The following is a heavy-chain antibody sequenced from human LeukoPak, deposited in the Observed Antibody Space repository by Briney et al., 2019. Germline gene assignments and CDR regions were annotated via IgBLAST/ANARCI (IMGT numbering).Heavy chain of an antibody. CDR1: GGTFSSYA. Sequence: SVKVSCKASGGTFSSYAISWVRQAPGQGLEWMGGIIPIFGTANYAQKFQGRVTITADESTSTAYMELSSLRSEDTAVYYCARRLLQLWAQLDYWGQGTLVTVSS. D-gene: IGHD5-18*01. J-gene: IGHJ4*02. CDR2: IIPIFGTA. V-gene: IGHV1-69*13. CDR3: ARRLLQLWAQLDY.